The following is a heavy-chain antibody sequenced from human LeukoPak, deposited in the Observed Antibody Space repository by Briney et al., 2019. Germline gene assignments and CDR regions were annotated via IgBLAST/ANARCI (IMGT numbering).Heavy chain of an antibody. J-gene: IGHJ4*02. CDR2: IRYDGSNK. D-gene: IGHD3-22*01. V-gene: IGHV3-30*02. CDR1: GFTFSSYG. Sequence: PGGSLRLSCAASGFTFSSYGMNWVRQAPGKGLEWVAFIRYDGSNKYYADSVKGRFTISRDNSKNTLYLQMSSLRAEDTAVYYCAKINYDSSGYRYFDYWGQGTLVTVSS. CDR3: AKINYDSSGYRYFDY.